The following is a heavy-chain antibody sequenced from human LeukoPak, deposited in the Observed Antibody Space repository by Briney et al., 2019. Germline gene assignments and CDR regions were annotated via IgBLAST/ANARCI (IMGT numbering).Heavy chain of an antibody. D-gene: IGHD3-10*01. CDR3: ASGSGSYRTPYYYMDV. CDR2: IYSGGST. J-gene: IGHJ6*03. Sequence: GGSLRLSCAASGFTVSSDYMSWVRQAPGEGLEWVSVIYSGGSTYYADSVKGRFTISRDNSKNTLYLQMNSLRAEDTAVYYCASGSGSYRTPYYYMDVWGTGTTVTVSS. V-gene: IGHV3-53*01. CDR1: GFTVSSDY.